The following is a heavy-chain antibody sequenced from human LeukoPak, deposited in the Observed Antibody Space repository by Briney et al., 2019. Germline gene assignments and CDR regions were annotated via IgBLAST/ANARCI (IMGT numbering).Heavy chain of an antibody. Sequence: GASLRLPCAASGFTFSSYAMSWVRQAPGKGLEWVSAISGSGGSTYYADTVKGRFTISRDNSKNTLYLQMNSLRAEDTAVYYCAKYYSSSPPTGFDPWGQGTLVTVSS. V-gene: IGHV3-23*01. D-gene: IGHD6-13*01. CDR2: ISGSGGST. CDR3: AKYYSSSPPTGFDP. J-gene: IGHJ5*02. CDR1: GFTFSSYA.